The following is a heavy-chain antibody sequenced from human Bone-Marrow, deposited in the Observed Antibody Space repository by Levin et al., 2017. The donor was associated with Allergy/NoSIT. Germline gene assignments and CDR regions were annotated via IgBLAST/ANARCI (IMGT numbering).Heavy chain of an antibody. Sequence: GGSLRLSCAASGYTFTTFGMHWVRQAPGKGLEWVASMWYDGGNKYYVDSVKARFTISRDTSSSTVYLQMDSLRVEDTGVYYCARFRGGFCSGTCISGRDPYYGMDVWGQGTTVTVSS. V-gene: IGHV3-33*01. CDR3: ARFRGGFCSGTCISGRDPYYGMDV. CDR2: MWYDGGNK. J-gene: IGHJ6*02. D-gene: IGHD2-15*01. CDR1: GYTFTTFG.